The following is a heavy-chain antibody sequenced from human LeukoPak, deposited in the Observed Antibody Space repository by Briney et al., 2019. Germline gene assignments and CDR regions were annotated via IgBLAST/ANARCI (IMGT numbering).Heavy chain of an antibody. CDR2: INPNSGGT. Sequence: GASVKVSCKASGFTFTGYYMHWVRQAPGQGLEWMGWINPNSGGTNYAQKFQGRVTMTRDTSITTAYMELTSLRSDDTAVYYCARDGPQTSPPPPYYYYMDVWGKGTTVTVSS. CDR1: GFTFTGYY. CDR3: ARDGPQTSPPPPYYYYMDV. J-gene: IGHJ6*03. V-gene: IGHV1-2*02.